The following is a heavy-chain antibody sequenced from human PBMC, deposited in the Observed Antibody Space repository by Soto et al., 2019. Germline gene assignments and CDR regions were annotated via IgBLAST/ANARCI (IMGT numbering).Heavy chain of an antibody. V-gene: IGHV3-23*01. J-gene: IGHJ1*01. CDR1: GLTFSSYG. CDR3: ATYGGDSGGFEYFKY. D-gene: IGHD2-21*02. Sequence: EVQLLESGGGLVQPGGSLSLSCAASGLTFSSYGMTWVRQAPGKGLEWVSAISGSGDTYNVDSLKGRFTISRDNSKSTLFLQMNSLRAEDTAVYYCATYGGDSGGFEYFKYWGQGTLVTVSS. CDR2: ISGSGDT.